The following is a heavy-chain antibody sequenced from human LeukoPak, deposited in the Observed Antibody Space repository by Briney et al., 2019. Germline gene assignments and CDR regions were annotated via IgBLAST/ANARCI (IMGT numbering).Heavy chain of an antibody. V-gene: IGHV4-34*01. Sequence: PSETLSLTCAVYGGSFSGYYWSWIRQPPGKGLEWIGEINHSGSTNYNPSLKSRVTISVDTSKNQFSLKLSSVTAADTAVYYCARGRGYQLLVFDYWGQGTLVTVSS. J-gene: IGHJ4*02. D-gene: IGHD2-2*01. CDR1: GGSFSGYY. CDR3: ARGRGYQLLVFDY. CDR2: INHSGST.